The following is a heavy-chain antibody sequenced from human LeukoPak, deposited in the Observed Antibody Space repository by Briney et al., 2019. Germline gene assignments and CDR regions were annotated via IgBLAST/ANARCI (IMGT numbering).Heavy chain of an antibody. CDR3: AAGRGYGDAFNI. J-gene: IGHJ3*02. D-gene: IGHD5-12*01. V-gene: IGHV3-66*01. CDR2: ISVGGRT. CDR1: GFTVSSNY. Sequence: GGSLRLSCAASGFTVSSNYMSWVRQAPGKGLEWVSVISVGGRTYYADSVKGRFTISRDNSKNTLYLQMNSLRAEDTAVYYCAAGRGYGDAFNIWGQGTMVTVSS.